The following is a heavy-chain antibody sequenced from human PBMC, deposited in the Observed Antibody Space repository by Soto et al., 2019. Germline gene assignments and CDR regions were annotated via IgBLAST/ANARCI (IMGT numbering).Heavy chain of an antibody. CDR3: ARYGSGSSVWFDP. V-gene: IGHV4-59*01. D-gene: IGHD3-10*01. Sequence: PSETLSLTCTVSGGSISSYYWSWIRQPPGKRLEWIGYMYNTGSTVYNPSFKSRVTISVDTSKNQFSLKLSSVTAADTAVYYCARYGSGSSVWFDPWGQGTLVTVSS. CDR2: MYNTGST. J-gene: IGHJ5*02. CDR1: GGSISSYY.